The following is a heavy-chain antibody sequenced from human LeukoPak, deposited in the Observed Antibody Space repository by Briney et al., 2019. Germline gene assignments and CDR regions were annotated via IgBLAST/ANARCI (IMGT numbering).Heavy chain of an antibody. J-gene: IGHJ4*02. CDR3: ASGQVLTSGYYMPFWDY. V-gene: IGHV4-39*01. CDR2: IYYSGST. Sequence: SETLPLTCTVSGGSISSSSYYWGWIRQPPGKGLEWIGSIYYSGSTYYNPSLKSRVTISVDTSKNQFSLKLSSVTAADTAVYYCASGQVLTSGYYMPFWDYWGQGTLVTVSS. CDR1: GGSISSSSYY. D-gene: IGHD3-3*01.